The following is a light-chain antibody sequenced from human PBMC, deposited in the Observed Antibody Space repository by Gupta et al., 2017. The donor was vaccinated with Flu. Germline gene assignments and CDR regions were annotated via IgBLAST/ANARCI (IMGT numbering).Light chain of an antibody. CDR2: GAS. CDR3: QQYKNWPENSLT. Sequence: LSVAPGERATLSCRASQSVSSNLAWYQQKPGQSPRLLIYGASTRATGIPARFSGSGSGTEFTLTISSLQSEDFAVYYCQQYKNWPENSLTFGGWTKVEIK. V-gene: IGKV3-15*01. CDR1: QSVSSN. J-gene: IGKJ4*01.